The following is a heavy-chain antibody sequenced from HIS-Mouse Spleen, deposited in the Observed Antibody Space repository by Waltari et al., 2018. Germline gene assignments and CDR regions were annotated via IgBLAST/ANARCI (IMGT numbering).Heavy chain of an antibody. J-gene: IGHJ4*02. CDR3: AKDGRSLNY. Sequence: EVQLVESGGGLVQPGRSLRLSCAASGFPFDDYAMHWVRQGPGKGLEWVSGSSWNSGSIGYADSVKGRFTISRDNAKNSLYLQMNSLRAEDTALYYCAKDGRSLNYWGQGTLVTVSS. V-gene: IGHV3-9*01. CDR2: SSWNSGSI. CDR1: GFPFDDYA.